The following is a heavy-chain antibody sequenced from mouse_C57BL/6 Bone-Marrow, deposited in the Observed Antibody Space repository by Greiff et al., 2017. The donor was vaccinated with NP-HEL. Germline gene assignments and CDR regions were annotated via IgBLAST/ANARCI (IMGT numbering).Heavy chain of an antibody. CDR1: GYSITSGYY. D-gene: IGHD2-1*01. CDR3: ARNYGKPFYFDV. CDR2: ISYDGSN. Sequence: DVKLVESGPGLVKPSQSLSLTCSVTGYSITSGYYWNWIRQFPGNKLEWMGYISYDGSNNYNPSLKNRISITRDTSKNQFFLKLNSVTTEDTATYYCARNYGKPFYFDVWGTGTTVTVSS. J-gene: IGHJ1*03. V-gene: IGHV3-6*01.